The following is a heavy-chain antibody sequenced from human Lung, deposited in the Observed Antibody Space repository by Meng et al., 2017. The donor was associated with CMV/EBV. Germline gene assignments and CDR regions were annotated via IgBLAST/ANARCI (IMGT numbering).Heavy chain of an antibody. J-gene: IGHJ4*02. CDR3: AREDYGSGSLSD. Sequence: GGSLRLXCAASGFTFSSYGMHWVRQAPGKGLEWVAVIWYDGSNKYYADSVKGRFTISRDNAKNLLFLQMNSLRAEDTGVYYCAREDYGSGSLSDWGQGTLVTVSS. CDR1: GFTFSSYG. D-gene: IGHD3-10*01. CDR2: IWYDGSNK. V-gene: IGHV3-33*01.